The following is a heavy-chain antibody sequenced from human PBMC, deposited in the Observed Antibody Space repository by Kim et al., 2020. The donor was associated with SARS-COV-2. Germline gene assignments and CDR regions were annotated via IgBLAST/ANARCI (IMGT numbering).Heavy chain of an antibody. CDR3: AREVVRGRNYYYGMDV. Sequence: SLKSRVTISVDTSKNQFSLKLSSVTAADTAVYYCAREVVRGRNYYYGMDVWGQGTTVTVSS. D-gene: IGHD3-10*01. V-gene: IGHV4-34*01. J-gene: IGHJ6*02.